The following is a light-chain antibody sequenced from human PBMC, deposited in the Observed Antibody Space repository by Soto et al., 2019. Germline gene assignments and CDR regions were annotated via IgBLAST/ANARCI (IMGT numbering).Light chain of an antibody. CDR2: GAS. V-gene: IGKV3D-15*01. Sequence: EILLTQSPATLSVSPGEGATLSCRASQSVTSYLAWYQQKPGQAPRLLIHGASIRAAGIPARFSGSGSGTDFTLSISSLQSEDSAIYYCQQYDNWPPGLTFGGGTKVEVK. J-gene: IGKJ4*01. CDR3: QQYDNWPPGLT. CDR1: QSVTSY.